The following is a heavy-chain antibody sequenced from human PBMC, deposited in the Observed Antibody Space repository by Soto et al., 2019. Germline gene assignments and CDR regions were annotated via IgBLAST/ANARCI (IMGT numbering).Heavy chain of an antibody. Sequence: QVQLVESGGGLVKPGGSLRLSCAASGFTFSDYYMTWIRQAPGKGLEWVSFIRNSGSTIYYADSVKGRFTVSRDNAKNSLYLQMNSLRAEDTAVYYCARAGARHYIRTIYWGQGTLVTVSS. CDR1: GFTFSDYY. J-gene: IGHJ4*02. V-gene: IGHV3-11*01. D-gene: IGHD3-10*01. CDR3: ARAGARHYIRTIY. CDR2: IRNSGSTI.